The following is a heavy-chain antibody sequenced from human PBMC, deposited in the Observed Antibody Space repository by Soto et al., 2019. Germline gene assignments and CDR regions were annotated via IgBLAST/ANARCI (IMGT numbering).Heavy chain of an antibody. CDR2: IYHSGST. J-gene: IGHJ5*02. CDR3: ARERPDGARLDP. Sequence: QVQLQESGPGLVKPSQTLSLTCTVSGGSISSGDYYWSWLRQPPGKGLEWIGYIYHSGSTYYNPSLKSRVIIAVITYKNQFSLKLSSVTAADTAVYYCARERPDGARLDPWGQGTLVTVSS. CDR1: GGSISSGDYY. V-gene: IGHV4-30-4*01.